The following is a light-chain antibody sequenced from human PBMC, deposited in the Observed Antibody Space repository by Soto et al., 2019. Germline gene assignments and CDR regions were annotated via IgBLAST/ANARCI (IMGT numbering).Light chain of an antibody. CDR3: HQRKSWPRT. CDR2: GAS. J-gene: IGKJ1*01. Sequence: EIVLAQSPGTLSLSPGERATLSCRASQSVSSSYLAWYQQKPGQAPRLLIYGASSRATGIPDRFSGSGSGTDFTLTISSLEPEDFAVYYCHQRKSWPRTFGQGTKVGIK. V-gene: IGKV3D-20*02. CDR1: QSVSSSY.